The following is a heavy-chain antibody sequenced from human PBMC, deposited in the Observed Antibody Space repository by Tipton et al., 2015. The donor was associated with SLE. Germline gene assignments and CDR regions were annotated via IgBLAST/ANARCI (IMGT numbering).Heavy chain of an antibody. D-gene: IGHD3-10*01. V-gene: IGHV4-39*07. Sequence: TLSLTCTVSGGSISSSSYYWGWIRQPPGKGLEWIGEINHSGSTNYNPSPKSRVTISVDTSKNQFSLELSSVTAADTAVYYCTYGSGSFNWFDPWGQGTLVTVSS. CDR2: INHSGST. CDR1: GGSISSSSYY. J-gene: IGHJ5*02. CDR3: TYGSGSFNWFDP.